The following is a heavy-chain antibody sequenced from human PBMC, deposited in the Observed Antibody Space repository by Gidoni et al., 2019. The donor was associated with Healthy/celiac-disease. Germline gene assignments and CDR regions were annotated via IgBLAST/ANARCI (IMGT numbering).Heavy chain of an antibody. Sequence: QVQLVQSGAELTKPGPSVTFSCTASGYTFTSYGISWVRQAPGQGLEWMGWISAYKGNTNEAQKRQGRVTMTTDTATSTAYMELRSLRSDDTAGYYCARDTSPTVIAAAGDHFDYWGQGTLVNVSS. CDR2: ISAYKGNT. J-gene: IGHJ4*02. D-gene: IGHD6-13*01. CDR1: GYTFTSYG. V-gene: IGHV1-18*04. CDR3: ARDTSPTVIAAAGDHFDY.